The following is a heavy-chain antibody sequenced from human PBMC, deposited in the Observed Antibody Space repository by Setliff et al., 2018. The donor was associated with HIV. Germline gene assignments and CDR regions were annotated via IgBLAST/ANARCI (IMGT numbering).Heavy chain of an antibody. Sequence: GASVKVSCKASGYTFTGYYMHWVRQAPGQGLEWMGWINPNNGGTNYAQKFQGRVTITTHESTSTAYMELSSLRSEDTAVYYCARDFGGYCSSMSCPGLFDPWGQGTLVTVSS. CDR3: ARDFGGYCSSMSCPGLFDP. CDR2: INPNNGGT. J-gene: IGHJ5*02. D-gene: IGHD2-2*01. V-gene: IGHV1-2*02. CDR1: GYTFTGYY.